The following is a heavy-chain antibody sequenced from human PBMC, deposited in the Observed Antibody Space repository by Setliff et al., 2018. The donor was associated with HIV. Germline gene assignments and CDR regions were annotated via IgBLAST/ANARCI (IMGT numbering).Heavy chain of an antibody. Sequence: RPGGSLRLSCAASGFIFDDYGMSWVRQAPGKGLEWVSGINWNGGRTGYADSVKGRFTISRDNAKNSLYLQMNSLRAEDTALYYCARGVTMIEGGYYFDYWGQGTLVTVSS. CDR1: GFIFDDYG. CDR2: INWNGGRT. D-gene: IGHD3-22*01. J-gene: IGHJ4*02. CDR3: ARGVTMIEGGYYFDY. V-gene: IGHV3-20*04.